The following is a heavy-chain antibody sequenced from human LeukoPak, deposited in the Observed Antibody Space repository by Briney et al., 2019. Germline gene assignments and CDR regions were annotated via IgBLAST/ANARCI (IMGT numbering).Heavy chain of an antibody. D-gene: IGHD5-12*01. V-gene: IGHV1-8*03. CDR3: ARVDIVARGYWFDL. CDR2: MNPNSGNT. J-gene: IGHJ5*02. Sequence: ASVKVSCKPSGYTFTSYDINWVRQATGQGLEWMGWMNPNSGNTGYAQKFQGRVTITRNTSISTAYMELSSLRSEDTAVYYCARVDIVARGYWFDLWGQGTLVTVSS. CDR1: GYTFTSYD.